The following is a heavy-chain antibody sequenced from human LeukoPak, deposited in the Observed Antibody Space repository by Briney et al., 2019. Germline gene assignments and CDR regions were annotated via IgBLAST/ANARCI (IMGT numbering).Heavy chain of an antibody. J-gene: IGHJ4*02. CDR3: ARGRRGIFGVSYFDY. CDR1: GGSFSGYY. CDR2: INHSGST. D-gene: IGHD3-3*01. V-gene: IGHV4-34*01. Sequence: SETLSLTCVVYGGSFSGYYWSWIRQSPGKGLEWIGEINHSGSTNYNPSLKSRVTISVDTSKNQFSLKLSSVTAADTAVYYCARGRRGIFGVSYFDYWGQGTLVTVSS.